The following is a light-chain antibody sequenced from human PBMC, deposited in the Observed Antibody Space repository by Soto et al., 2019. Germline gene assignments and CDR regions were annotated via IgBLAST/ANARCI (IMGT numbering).Light chain of an antibody. CDR3: SSYAGSSNV. J-gene: IGLJ1*01. V-gene: IGLV2-8*01. CDR1: SSDVGGYNY. Sequence: QSFLTQSPSASGSPGQSVAISCTGTSSDVGGYNYVSWYQQHPGKAPKLMIYEVNKRPSGVPDRFSGSKSGNTASLTVSGLQAEDGADYYCSSYAGSSNVFGTGTKVTV. CDR2: EVN.